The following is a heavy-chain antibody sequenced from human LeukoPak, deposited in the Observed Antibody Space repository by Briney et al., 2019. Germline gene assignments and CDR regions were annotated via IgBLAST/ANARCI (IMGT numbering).Heavy chain of an antibody. CDR2: INPNSYGT. Sequence: WASVKVSCKASGYTFTGYYMHWVRQAPGQGLEWMGWINPNSYGTNYAQKFQGRVTMTRDTSISTAYMELSRLRSDDTAVYYCARGGRVTTVVTLLDYWGQGTLVTVSP. CDR1: GYTFTGYY. V-gene: IGHV1-2*02. J-gene: IGHJ4*02. D-gene: IGHD4-23*01. CDR3: ARGGRVTTVVTLLDY.